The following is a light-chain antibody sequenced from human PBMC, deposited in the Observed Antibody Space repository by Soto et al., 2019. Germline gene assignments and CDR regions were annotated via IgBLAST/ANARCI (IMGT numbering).Light chain of an antibody. J-gene: IGKJ2*01. CDR2: LGS. CDR3: MQALQTPYT. V-gene: IGKV2-28*01. CDR1: QSLLHSNGYNY. Sequence: DIVMTQSPLSLPVTPGEPASISCRSSQSLLHSNGYNYLDWYLQKPGQSPQLLIYLGSNRASGVPDKXSGSGSGTDFTLKISRVEAEDVGVYYCMQALQTPYTFGQGTKLEIK.